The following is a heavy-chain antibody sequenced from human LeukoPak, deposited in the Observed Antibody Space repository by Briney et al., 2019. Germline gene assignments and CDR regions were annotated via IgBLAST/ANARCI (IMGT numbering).Heavy chain of an antibody. CDR2: ISAYSGNT. V-gene: IGHV1-18*01. J-gene: IGHJ4*02. D-gene: IGHD3-22*01. CDR3: ARDRSGSGYVVY. CDR1: GYTFTSYG. Sequence: ASVKVSCKASGYTFTSYGISWVRQAPGHGLEWMGWISAYSGNTIYAQKLQGRVTMTTDTSTSTAYMELRSLRSDDTAVYYCARDRSGSGYVVYWGQGTLVTVSS.